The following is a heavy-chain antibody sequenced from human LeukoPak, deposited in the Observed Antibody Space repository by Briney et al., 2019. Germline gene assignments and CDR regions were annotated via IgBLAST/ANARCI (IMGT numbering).Heavy chain of an antibody. D-gene: IGHD1-14*01. CDR2: IYTSGST. CDR1: GGSFSGYY. Sequence: SETLSLTRAVYGGSFSGYYWSWIRQPAGKGLEWIGRIYTSGSTNYNPSLKSRVTMSVDTSKNQFSLKLSSVTAADTAVYYCARVTSGTGFDYWGQGTLVTVSS. CDR3: ARVTSGTGFDY. J-gene: IGHJ4*02. V-gene: IGHV4-59*10.